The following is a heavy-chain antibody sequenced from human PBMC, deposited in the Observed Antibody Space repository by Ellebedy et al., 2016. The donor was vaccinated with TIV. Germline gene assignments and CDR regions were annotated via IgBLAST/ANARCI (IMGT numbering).Heavy chain of an antibody. CDR2: ISTNGREK. CDR1: GFTLSTYG. Sequence: GESLKISCVASGFTLSTYGMHWVRQTPNKGLEWVAFISTNGREKYYIDSVKGRFTISRDISKNTLYLQMNSLRAEDTAVYYCARGVLSGYWGQGTLVTVSS. V-gene: IGHV3-30*03. J-gene: IGHJ4*02. CDR3: ARGVLSGY. D-gene: IGHD2/OR15-2a*01.